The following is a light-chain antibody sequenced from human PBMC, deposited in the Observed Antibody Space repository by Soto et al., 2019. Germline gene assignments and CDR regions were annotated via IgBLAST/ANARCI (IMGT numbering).Light chain of an antibody. CDR2: AAS. CDR3: QQLNSYPALT. J-gene: IGKJ4*01. CDR1: QGISSY. V-gene: IGKV1-9*01. Sequence: DIQLTQSPSFLSASVGDRVTITCRASQGISSYLAWYQQKPGKAPKLLIYAASTLQSGVPSRFSDSGSGTEFTLTIISLQPEDFATYYCQQLNSYPALTFGGGTKVEIK.